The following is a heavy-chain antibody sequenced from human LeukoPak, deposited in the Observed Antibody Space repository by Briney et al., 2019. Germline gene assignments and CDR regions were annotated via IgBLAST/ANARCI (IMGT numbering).Heavy chain of an antibody. CDR1: GFTFSNHG. V-gene: IGHV3-48*01. Sequence: GGSLRLSCAASGFTFSNHGIHWVRQAPGKGLEWLSYISLSADFTYYRDSVKGRFTISRDNSKNTLYLQMNSLRAGDTAVYYCAKDWRLGELSFVDYWGQGTLVTVSS. CDR3: AKDWRLGELSFVDY. CDR2: ISLSADFT. D-gene: IGHD3-16*02. J-gene: IGHJ4*02.